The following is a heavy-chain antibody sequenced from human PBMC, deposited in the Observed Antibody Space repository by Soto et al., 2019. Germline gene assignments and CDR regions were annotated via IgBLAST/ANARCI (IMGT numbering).Heavy chain of an antibody. V-gene: IGHV3-30-3*01. J-gene: IGHJ6*02. CDR2: ISYDGSNK. Sequence: PGGSLRLSCAASGFTFSSYAMHWVRQAPGKGLEWVAVISYDGSNKYYADSVKGRFTISRDNSKNTLYLQMNSLRAEDTAVYYCAREVDGSCYFCDYYYYYGMDVWGQGTTVTVSS. CDR1: GFTFSSYA. D-gene: IGHD2-15*01. CDR3: AREVDGSCYFCDYYYYYGMDV.